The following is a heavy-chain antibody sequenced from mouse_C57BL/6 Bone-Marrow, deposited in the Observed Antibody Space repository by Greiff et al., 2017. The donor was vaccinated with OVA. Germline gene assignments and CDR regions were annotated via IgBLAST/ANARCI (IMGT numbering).Heavy chain of an antibody. CDR1: GYSITSGYD. Sequence: EVQVVESGPGMVKPSQSLSLTCTVTGYSITSGYDWHWIRHFPGNKLEWMGYISYSGSTNYNPSLKSRISITHDTSKNHFFLKLNSVTTEDTATYYCASVDGYYVGWYFDVWGTGTTVTVSS. V-gene: IGHV3-1*01. CDR2: ISYSGST. J-gene: IGHJ1*03. D-gene: IGHD2-3*01. CDR3: ASVDGYYVGWYFDV.